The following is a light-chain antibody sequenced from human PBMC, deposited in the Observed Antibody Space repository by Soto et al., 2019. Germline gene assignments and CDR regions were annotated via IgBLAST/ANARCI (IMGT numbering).Light chain of an antibody. CDR1: QSISRH. CDR3: QQGYSTPVT. J-gene: IGKJ5*01. CDR2: GAS. Sequence: DIHMTQSPSSLSPYVGDRVTLTCRASQSISRHLNWYQQKPGRAPRLLIYGASNLQSGVPSRFSGSGSGTDFTLTISSLLPEDFATYYCQQGYSTPVTFGQGTRLEIK. V-gene: IGKV1-39*01.